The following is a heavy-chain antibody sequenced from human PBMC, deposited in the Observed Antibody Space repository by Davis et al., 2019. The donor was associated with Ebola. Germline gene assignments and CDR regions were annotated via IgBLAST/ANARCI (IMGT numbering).Heavy chain of an antibody. V-gene: IGHV2-5*02. CDR1: GFSLSTSGVG. D-gene: IGHD6-19*01. CDR3: AHLPNTVTYSGSGWYGRCFDY. CDR2: IYWDDDK. Sequence: SGPTLVKPTQTLTLTCTFSGFSLSTSGVGVGWIRQPPGKALEWLALIYWDDDKRYSPSLKSRLTITKDTSKNQVVLTMTNMDPVDTATYYCAHLPNTVTYSGSGWYGRCFDYWGQGTLVTVSS. J-gene: IGHJ4*02.